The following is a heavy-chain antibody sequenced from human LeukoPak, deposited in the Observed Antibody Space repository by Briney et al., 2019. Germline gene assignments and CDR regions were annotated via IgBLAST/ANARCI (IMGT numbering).Heavy chain of an antibody. V-gene: IGHV3-30*18. CDR3: AKERPPTVRYGMDV. CDR1: GFTFSSYG. Sequence: GRSLRLSCAAPGFTFSSYGMHWVRQAPGKGLEWVAVISYDGSNKYYADSVKGRFTISRDNSKNTLYLQMNSLRAEDTAVYYCAKERPPTVRYGMDVWGQGTTVTVSS. D-gene: IGHD4-17*01. J-gene: IGHJ6*02. CDR2: ISYDGSNK.